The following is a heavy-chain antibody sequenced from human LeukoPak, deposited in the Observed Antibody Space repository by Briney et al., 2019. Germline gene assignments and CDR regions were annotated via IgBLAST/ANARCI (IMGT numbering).Heavy chain of an antibody. CDR2: IIPIFGTA. J-gene: IGHJ4*02. D-gene: IGHD1-26*01. CDR1: GGTFSSYA. Sequence: ASVKVSCKASGGTFSSYAISWVRQAPGQGLEWMGGIIPIFGTANYAQKFQGRVTITADESTSTAYMELSSLTSDNTAVYYCARSNSGSYYHFDYWGQGTLVTVSS. V-gene: IGHV1-69*13. CDR3: ARSNSGSYYHFDY.